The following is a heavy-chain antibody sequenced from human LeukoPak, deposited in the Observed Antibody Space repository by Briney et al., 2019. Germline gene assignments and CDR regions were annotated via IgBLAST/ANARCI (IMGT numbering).Heavy chain of an antibody. CDR1: GFTFSSYS. CDR3: AKDYYDILTVPAWFDP. V-gene: IGHV3-21*04. Sequence: GGSLRLSCAASGFTFSSYSMNWVRQAPAKGLEWVASISSSSSYIYYADSVKGRFTISRDNAKNSLYLQMNSLRADDTAVYYCAKDYYDILTVPAWFDPWGQGTLVTVSS. D-gene: IGHD3-9*01. J-gene: IGHJ5*02. CDR2: ISSSSSYI.